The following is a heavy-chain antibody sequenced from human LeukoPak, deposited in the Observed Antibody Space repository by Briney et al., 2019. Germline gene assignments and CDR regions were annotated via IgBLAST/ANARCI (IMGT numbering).Heavy chain of an antibody. CDR1: GFTFSSYS. V-gene: IGHV3-48*01. CDR2: ISSASNTI. CDR3: AFSSGWYFFDS. Sequence: GGSLRLSCAASGFTFSSYSMNWVRQAPGKGLEWISYISSASNTIYYADSVKGRFTISRDNSKNTLYLQMSSLRAEDTAVYYCAFSSGWYFFDSWGQGTLVTVSS. D-gene: IGHD6-19*01. J-gene: IGHJ4*02.